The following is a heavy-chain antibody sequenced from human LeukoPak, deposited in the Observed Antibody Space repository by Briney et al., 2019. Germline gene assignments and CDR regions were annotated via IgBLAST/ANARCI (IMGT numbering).Heavy chain of an antibody. V-gene: IGHV1-18*01. CDR1: GYTFTSYG. CDR3: ARDHSNEMCGGDCFASWFDP. Sequence: ASVKVSCKASGYTFTSYGISWVRQAPGQGLEWMGWISAYNGNTNYAQKLQGRVTMTTDTSTSTVYMELSSLRSEDTAVYYCARDHSNEMCGGDCFASWFDPWGQGTLVTVSS. J-gene: IGHJ5*02. D-gene: IGHD2-21*02. CDR2: ISAYNGNT.